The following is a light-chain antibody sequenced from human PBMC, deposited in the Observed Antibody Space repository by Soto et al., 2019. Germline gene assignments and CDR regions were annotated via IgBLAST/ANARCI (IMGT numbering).Light chain of an antibody. J-gene: IGKJ5*01. V-gene: IGKV3-11*01. CDR2: DAS. CDR3: QQRSNWPPIT. CDR1: QSVSSY. Sequence: EIVITHSPCTLSLSPGERATLSCRASQSVSSYLAWYQQKPGQAPRLLIYDASNRATGIPARFSGSGSGTDFTLTISSLEPEDFAVYYCQQRSNWPPITFGQGTRLEI.